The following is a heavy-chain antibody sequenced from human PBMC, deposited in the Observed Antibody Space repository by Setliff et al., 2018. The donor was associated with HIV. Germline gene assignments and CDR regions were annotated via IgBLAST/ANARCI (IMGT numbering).Heavy chain of an antibody. CDR2: IYLSEST. Sequence: LSETLSLTCAVSGYSISSGYYWGWVRQPPGKGLEWIGSIYLSESTYYNPSLKSRVTISVDTSKNQFSLKLSSVTAADTAVYYCARVSAHYFGVIFIPVYFDYWGQGTLVTVSS. J-gene: IGHJ4*02. CDR1: GYSISSGYY. CDR3: ARVSAHYFGVIFIPVYFDY. V-gene: IGHV4-38-2*01. D-gene: IGHD3-3*01.